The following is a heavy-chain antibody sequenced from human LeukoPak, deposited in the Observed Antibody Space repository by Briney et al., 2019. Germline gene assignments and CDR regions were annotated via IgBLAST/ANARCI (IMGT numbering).Heavy chain of an antibody. CDR1: GGSISSYY. J-gene: IGHJ4*02. CDR2: IYTSGST. CDR3: ARDYYDSSGNYYFDY. Sequence: SETLSLTCTVSGGSISSYYWSWIRQPAGKGLEWIGRIYTSGSTNYNPSLKSRVTMSVDTSKNQFSLKLSSVTAADTAVYYCARDYYDSSGNYYFDYWGQGTLVTVSS. D-gene: IGHD3-22*01. V-gene: IGHV4-4*07.